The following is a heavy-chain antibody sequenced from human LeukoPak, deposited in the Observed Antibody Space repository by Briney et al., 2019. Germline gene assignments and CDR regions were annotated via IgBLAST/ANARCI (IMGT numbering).Heavy chain of an antibody. CDR3: ARDVLYCSSTSCYGASGYDP. D-gene: IGHD2-2*01. J-gene: IGHJ5*02. CDR2: INPNSGGT. CDR1: GYTFTGYY. Sequence: ASVKVSCKASGYTFTGYYMHWVRQAPGQGLEGMGWINPNSGGTNYAQKFQGRVTMTRDTSISTAYMELSRLRSDDTAVYYCARDVLYCSSTSCYGASGYDPWGQGTLVTVSS. V-gene: IGHV1-2*02.